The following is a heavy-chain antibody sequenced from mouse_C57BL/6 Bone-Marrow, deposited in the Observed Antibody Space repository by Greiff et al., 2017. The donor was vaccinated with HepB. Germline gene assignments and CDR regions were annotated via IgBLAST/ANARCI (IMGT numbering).Heavy chain of an antibody. Sequence: QVQLQQPGAELVKPGASVKMSCKASGYTFTSYWITWVKQRPGQGLEWIGDIYPGSGSTNYNEKFKSKATLTVDTSSSTAYMQLSSLTSEDSAVYYCARSYYGSSYWYFDVWGTGTTVTVPS. J-gene: IGHJ1*03. V-gene: IGHV1-55*01. CDR2: IYPGSGST. CDR3: ARSYYGSSYWYFDV. D-gene: IGHD1-1*01. CDR1: GYTFTSYW.